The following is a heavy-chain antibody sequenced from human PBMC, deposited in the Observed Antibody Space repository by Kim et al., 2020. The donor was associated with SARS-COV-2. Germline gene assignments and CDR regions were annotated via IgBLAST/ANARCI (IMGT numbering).Heavy chain of an antibody. Sequence: GGSLRLSCVASAFTFKTYAMSWVRQAPGKGLEWVSSIYSDSSGTFYADSAKGRFTISRDNSKSTLYLQMNSLTADDTALYYCARAGLDGHFYVGYFDYWGRGTLVTVSS. D-gene: IGHD3-10*02. CDR2: IYSDSSGT. J-gene: IGHJ4*02. V-gene: IGHV3-23*03. CDR1: AFTFKTYA. CDR3: ARAGLDGHFYVGYFDY.